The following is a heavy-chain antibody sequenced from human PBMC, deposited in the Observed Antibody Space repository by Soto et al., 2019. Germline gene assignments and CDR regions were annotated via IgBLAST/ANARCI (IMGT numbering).Heavy chain of an antibody. CDR1: GGSISSGGYY. D-gene: IGHD4-17*01. CDR2: NHYSGST. V-gene: IGHV4-31*03. Sequence: QVQLQVSGTGLVKPSQTLSLTCTVSGGSISSGGYYWSWIRRHPGKGLERIGYNHYSGSTYYNPSLKRRVTISVDTSKNQFSLKLSSVTAADTAVYYCETATYGDPFDYWGQGTLVTVAS. CDR3: ETATYGDPFDY. J-gene: IGHJ4*02.